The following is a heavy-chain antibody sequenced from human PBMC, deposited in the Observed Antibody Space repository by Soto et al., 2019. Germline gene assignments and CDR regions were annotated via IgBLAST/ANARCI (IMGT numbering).Heavy chain of an antibody. CDR2: INHSGST. D-gene: IGHD3-22*01. J-gene: IGHJ4*02. V-gene: IGHV4-34*01. Sequence: SETLSLTCAVYGGSFSGYYWSWIRQPPGKGLEWIGEINHSGSTNYNPSLKSRVTISVDTSKNQFSLKLSSVTAADTAVYYCASRQYYYDSSGYSYYFDYWGQGTLVTVSS. CDR3: ASRQYYYDSSGYSYYFDY. CDR1: GGSFSGYY.